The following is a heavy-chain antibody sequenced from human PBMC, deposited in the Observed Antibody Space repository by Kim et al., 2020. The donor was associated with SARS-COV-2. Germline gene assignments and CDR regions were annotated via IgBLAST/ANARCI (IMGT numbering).Heavy chain of an antibody. Sequence: GGSLRLSCAASGFTFSSYGMHWVRQAPGKGLEWVAVISYDGSNKYYADSVKGRFTISRDNSKNTLYLQMNSLRAEDTAVYYCAKEGLQRGPTDYWGQGTLVTVSS. CDR3: AKEGLQRGPTDY. D-gene: IGHD4-4*01. V-gene: IGHV3-30*18. CDR2: ISYDGSNK. J-gene: IGHJ4*02. CDR1: GFTFSSYG.